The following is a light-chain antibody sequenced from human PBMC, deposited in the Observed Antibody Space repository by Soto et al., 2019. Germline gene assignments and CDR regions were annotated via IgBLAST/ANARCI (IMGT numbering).Light chain of an antibody. Sequence: QSALTQPASVSGSPGQSITISCTGTSGAVGGYTYVSWYQQHPGKAPKLMIYDVNNRPSGVSNRFSGSKSGNTASLTISGLQAEDEADYYCNSYTSSNTRWVFGGGTKLTVL. V-gene: IGLV2-14*01. CDR1: SGAVGGYTY. J-gene: IGLJ3*02. CDR3: NSYTSSNTRWV. CDR2: DVN.